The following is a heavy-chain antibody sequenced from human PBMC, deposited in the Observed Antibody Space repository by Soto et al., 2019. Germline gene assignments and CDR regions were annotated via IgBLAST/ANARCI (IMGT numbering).Heavy chain of an antibody. CDR1: GYTFTSHG. V-gene: IGHV1-18*04. CDR2: ISGYNVNA. CDR3: ARALYYGSGSWWFDP. D-gene: IGHD3-10*01. Sequence: QVQLVQSGAEVKKPGASVKVSCKASGYTFTSHGITWVRQAPGQGLEWMGWISGYNVNAKYPQKFQGRVTMTTDTSTNTAYMELRSLRSDDTAVYYCARALYYGSGSWWFDPWGQGTLVTVSS. J-gene: IGHJ5*02.